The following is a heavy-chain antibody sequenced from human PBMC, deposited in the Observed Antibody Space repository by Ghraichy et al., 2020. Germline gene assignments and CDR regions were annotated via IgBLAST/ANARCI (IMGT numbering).Heavy chain of an antibody. CDR2: IKQGGSEK. CDR3: ARAVQGLGANYFDY. V-gene: IGHV3-7*03. J-gene: IGHJ4*02. CDR1: GFTFSTYW. D-gene: IGHD3-16*01. Sequence: GGSLRLSCAASGFTFSTYWMNWVRQAPGKGLEWVANIKQGGSEKYYGDSVKGRFTISRDNAKNTLYLQMNSLRAEDTAVYYCARAVQGLGANYFDYWGRGTLVTVSS.